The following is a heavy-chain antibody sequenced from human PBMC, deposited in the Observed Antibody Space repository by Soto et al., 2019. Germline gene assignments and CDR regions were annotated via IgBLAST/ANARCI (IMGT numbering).Heavy chain of an antibody. Sequence: GGSLRLSCAASGFTFDDYAMHWVRQAPGKGLEWVSGISWNSGSIGYADSVKGRFTISRDNAKNSLYLQMNSLRAEDTALYYCAKDWTTVTTFTDYWGQGTLVTVSS. CDR3: AKDWTTVTTFTDY. V-gene: IGHV3-9*01. D-gene: IGHD4-4*01. CDR1: GFTFDDYA. CDR2: ISWNSGSI. J-gene: IGHJ4*02.